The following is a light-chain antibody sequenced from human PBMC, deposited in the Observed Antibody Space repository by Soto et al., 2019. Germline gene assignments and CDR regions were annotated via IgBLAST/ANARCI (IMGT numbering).Light chain of an antibody. J-gene: IGKJ1*01. CDR3: QKYSSAPLT. CDR2: AAS. CDR1: QGISNY. Sequence: DIQMTQSPSTLSSSVGERVTITCRASQGISNYLAWYQQKPGSDPELLIYAASTLQSGVPARFSGSGSGTDFTLTISSLQPEDVATYYCQKYSSAPLTFGQGTKVEIK. V-gene: IGKV1-27*01.